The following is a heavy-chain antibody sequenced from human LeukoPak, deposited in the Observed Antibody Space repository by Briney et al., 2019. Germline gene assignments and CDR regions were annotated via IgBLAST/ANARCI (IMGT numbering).Heavy chain of an antibody. Sequence: ASVKVSCRASGYTFTGYYMHWVRQAPGQGLEWMGWINPNSGGTNYAQKFQGRVTMTRDTSISTAYMELSRLRSDDTAVYYCARDGPAGSSHEVWGQGTLVTVSS. D-gene: IGHD2-2*01. CDR2: INPNSGGT. J-gene: IGHJ4*02. V-gene: IGHV1-2*02. CDR1: GYTFTGYY. CDR3: ARDGPAGSSHEV.